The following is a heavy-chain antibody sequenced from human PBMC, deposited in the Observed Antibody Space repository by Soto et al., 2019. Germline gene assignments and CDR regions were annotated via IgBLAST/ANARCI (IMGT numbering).Heavy chain of an antibody. D-gene: IGHD1-26*01. J-gene: IGHJ4*02. CDR1: GFDFTYYA. CDR3: ATDEGVGGTLGLFDY. Sequence: QVQLVESGGGAVQPGESLRLSCVASGFDFTYYAMHWVRQAPGKGLESVAVMSSDGSKIHHTDSVKGRFTISRDNSKNTLYLQMNSLRKEDTAVYFCATDEGVGGTLGLFDYWGQGTVVSVSS. CDR2: MSSDGSKI. V-gene: IGHV3-30*03.